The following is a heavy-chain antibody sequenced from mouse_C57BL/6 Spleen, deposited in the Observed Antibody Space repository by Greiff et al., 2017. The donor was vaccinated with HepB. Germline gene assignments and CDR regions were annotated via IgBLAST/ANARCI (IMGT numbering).Heavy chain of an antibody. CDR3: DTGGDGAY. CDR1: GFNIKDDY. V-gene: IGHV14-4*01. D-gene: IGHD2-13*01. J-gene: IGHJ3*01. Sequence: EVQLQQSGAELVRPGASVKLSCTASGFNIKDDYMHWVKQRPEQGLEWIGWIDPENGDTEYASKFQGKATITADTSSNTAYLQLSSQTSEDTAGYYCDTGGDGAYWGQGTPVTVSA. CDR2: IDPENGDT.